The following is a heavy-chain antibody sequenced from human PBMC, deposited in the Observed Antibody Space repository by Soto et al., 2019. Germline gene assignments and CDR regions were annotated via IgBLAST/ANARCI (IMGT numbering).Heavy chain of an antibody. J-gene: IGHJ4*02. CDR1: GYIFTRSG. CDR3: ARTPIVVVVAATPTDY. V-gene: IGHV1-18*01. Sequence: QVQVVQSGAEVKKPGASVKVSCKASGYIFTRSGISWVRQAPGQGIEWMGWISPNNGRTNYVQKFKCRVTMTTDTSTSRAYRELRSLRSDDTAVYYCARTPIVVVVAATPTDYWGQGTLVTVSS. CDR2: ISPNNGRT. D-gene: IGHD2-15*01.